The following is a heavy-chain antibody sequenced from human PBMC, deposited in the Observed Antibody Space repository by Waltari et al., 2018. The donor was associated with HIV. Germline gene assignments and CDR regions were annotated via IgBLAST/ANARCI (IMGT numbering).Heavy chain of an antibody. CDR2: IYYSGST. CDR1: GGSISSYY. V-gene: IGHV4-59*01. J-gene: IGHJ5*02. D-gene: IGHD2-2*01. CDR3: AREGWTMPGPVGWFDP. Sequence: QVQLQESGPGLVKPSETLSLTCTVPGGSISSYYCSWLRPPPGKGLEWIGYIYYSGSTNYNPSLKSRVTISVDTSKNQFSLKLSSVTAADTAVYYCAREGWTMPGPVGWFDPWGQGTLVTVSS.